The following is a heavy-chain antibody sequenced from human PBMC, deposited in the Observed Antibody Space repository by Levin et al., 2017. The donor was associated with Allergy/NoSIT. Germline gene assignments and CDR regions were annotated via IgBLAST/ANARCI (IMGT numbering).Heavy chain of an antibody. D-gene: IGHD1-26*01. CDR3: AKERGSGSYYDY. J-gene: IGHJ4*02. CDR1: GFPFSSYA. CDR2: ISAGRDTT. Sequence: SCTASGFPFSSYAMSWVRQAPGKGLEWVSAISAGRDTTYYADAVKGRFTISRDISKNTLYLQMNSLRAEDTALYSCAKERGSGSYYDYWGQGTLVTVSS. V-gene: IGHV3-23*01.